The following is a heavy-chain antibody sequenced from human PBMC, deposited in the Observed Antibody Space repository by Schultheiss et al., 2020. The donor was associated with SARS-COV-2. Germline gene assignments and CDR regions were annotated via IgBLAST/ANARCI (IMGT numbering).Heavy chain of an antibody. V-gene: IGHV4-34*01. CDR3: ARGWYNWNYYYYGMDV. J-gene: IGHJ6*02. Sequence: SETLSLTCAVYGGSFSGYYWSWIRQPPGKGLEWIGEINHSGSTNYNPSLKSRVTISVDTSKNQFSLKLSSVTAADTAVYYCARGWYNWNYYYYGMDVWGQGTTVTVSS. CDR1: GGSFSGYY. D-gene: IGHD1-20*01. CDR2: INHSGST.